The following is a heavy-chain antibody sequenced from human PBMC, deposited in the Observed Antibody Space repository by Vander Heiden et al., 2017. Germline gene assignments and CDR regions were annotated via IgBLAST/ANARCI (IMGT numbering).Heavy chain of an antibody. CDR2: ISYDGSNK. J-gene: IGHJ6*02. CDR1: GFTFSSYG. V-gene: IGHV3-30*18. Sequence: QVQLVESGGGVVQPGRSLRLSCAASGFTFSSYGMHWVRQAPGKGLEWVAVISYDGSNKYYADSVKGRFTISRDNSKNTLYLQMNSLRAEDTAVYYCAKGLSGYGMDVWGQGTTVTVSS. D-gene: IGHD3-10*01. CDR3: AKGLSGYGMDV.